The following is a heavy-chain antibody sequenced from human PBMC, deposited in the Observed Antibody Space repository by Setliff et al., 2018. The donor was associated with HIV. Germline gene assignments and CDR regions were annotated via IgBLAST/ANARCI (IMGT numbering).Heavy chain of an antibody. CDR1: GFTFEDYG. Sequence: AGGSLRLSCAASGFTFEDYGMSWVRQAPGKGPEWVSSISKNSFSIYYTDSEKGRFTVSRDNAKNSLYLQMNSLRAEDTAVYYCARSRAAGFDYWGQGTLVTVSS. CDR3: ARSRAAGFDY. D-gene: IGHD6-13*01. J-gene: IGHJ4*02. V-gene: IGHV3-20*04. CDR2: ISKNSFSI.